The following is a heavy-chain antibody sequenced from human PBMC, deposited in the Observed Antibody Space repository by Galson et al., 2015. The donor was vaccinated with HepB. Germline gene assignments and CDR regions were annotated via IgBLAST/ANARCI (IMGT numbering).Heavy chain of an antibody. CDR2: LSGSGGNT. J-gene: IGHJ3*02. Sequence: SLRLSCAASGFTFSSYAMSWVRQSPGKGLEWVSALSGSGGNTYYPDSVKGRFTISRDNSKNTLYLQMNSLGAEDTAVYYCAKSNQWLAGNAFDIWGQGTMVTVSS. CDR1: GFTFSSYA. CDR3: AKSNQWLAGNAFDI. D-gene: IGHD6-19*01. V-gene: IGHV3-23*01.